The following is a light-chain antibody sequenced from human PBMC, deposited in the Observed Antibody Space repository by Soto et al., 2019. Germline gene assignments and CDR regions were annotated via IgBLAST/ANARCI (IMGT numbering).Light chain of an antibody. Sequence: HSALTQPASVSGSPGQSITISCTGTSSDVGGYKYVSWYQQHPDKAPKLIIYDVTNRPSGISNRFSGSKSGNTASLTISGLQAEDEADYYCSSYTSSSSDVFGTGTKVTVL. CDR3: SSYTSSSSDV. CDR1: SSDVGGYKY. V-gene: IGLV2-14*01. CDR2: DVT. J-gene: IGLJ1*01.